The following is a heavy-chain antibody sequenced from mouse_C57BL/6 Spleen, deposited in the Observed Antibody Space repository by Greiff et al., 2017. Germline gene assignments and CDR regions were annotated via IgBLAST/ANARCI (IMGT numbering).Heavy chain of an antibody. CDR2: IWSGGST. D-gene: IGHD1-1*01. Sequence: VQLQQSGPGLVQPSQSLSITCTVSGFSLTSYGVHWVRQSPGKGLEWLGVIWSGGSTDYNAAFISRLSISKDNAKIQVFFIMNSLQADDTAIYYCARNFYYYGSSSSWYFDVWGTGTTVTVSS. CDR1: GFSLTSYG. V-gene: IGHV2-2*01. CDR3: ARNFYYYGSSSSWYFDV. J-gene: IGHJ1*03.